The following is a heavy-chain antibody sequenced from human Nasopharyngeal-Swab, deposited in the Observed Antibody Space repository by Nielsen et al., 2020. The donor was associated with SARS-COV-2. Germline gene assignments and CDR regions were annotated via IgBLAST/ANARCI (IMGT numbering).Heavy chain of an antibody. D-gene: IGHD3-22*01. CDR1: GGSISSGDYY. J-gene: IGHJ4*02. CDR3: ARGSTYYYDSTLSEIDY. CDR2: IYYSGST. Sequence: SETLPLTCTVSGGSISSGDYYWSWIRQPPGKGLEWIGYIYYSGSTYYNPSLKSRVTISVDTSKNQFSLKLSSVTAADTAVYYCARGSTYYYDSTLSEIDYWGQGTLVTVSS. V-gene: IGHV4-30-4*01.